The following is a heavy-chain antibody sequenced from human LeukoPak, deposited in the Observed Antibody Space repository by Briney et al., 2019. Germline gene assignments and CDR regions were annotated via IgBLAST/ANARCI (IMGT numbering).Heavy chain of an antibody. D-gene: IGHD1-7*01. V-gene: IGHV3-20*04. CDR2: INWNGGSI. CDR3: VRGNYTDGGRNWFDP. CDR1: GFTFDDYG. J-gene: IGHJ5*02. Sequence: GGSLRLSCAASGFTFDDYGMSWVRQAPGKGLEWVSGINWNGGSIGHADSVKGRFTISRDNAKNSLYLQMNSLRAEDTALYYCVRGNYTDGGRNWFDPWGQGILVTVSS.